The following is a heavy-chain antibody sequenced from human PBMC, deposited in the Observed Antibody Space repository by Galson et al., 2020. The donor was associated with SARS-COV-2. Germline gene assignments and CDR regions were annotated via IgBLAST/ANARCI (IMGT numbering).Heavy chain of an antibody. CDR2: IRYDGSNE. D-gene: IGHD6-13*01. V-gene: IGHV3-30*02. CDR1: GFTFNNYG. CDR3: ARTGTPHYYYSYYMDV. J-gene: IGHJ6*03. Sequence: GESLKISCAASGFTFNNYGMHWVRQAPGKGLEWVAFIRYDGSNEHYVESVKGRFTISRDNAKNSLYLQMNSLRAGDTALYFCARTGTPHYYYSYYMDVWGKGTTVTVSS.